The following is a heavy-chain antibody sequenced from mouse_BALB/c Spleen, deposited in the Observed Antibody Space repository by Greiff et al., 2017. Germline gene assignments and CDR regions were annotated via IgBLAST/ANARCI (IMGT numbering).Heavy chain of an antibody. V-gene: IGHV5-6-5*01. CDR3: ARGERAY. CDR1: GFTFSSYA. Sequence: EVQVVESGGGLVKPGGSLKLSCAASGFTFSSYAMSWVRQTPEKRLEWVASISSGGSTYYPDSVKGRFTISRDNARNILYLQMSSLRSEDTAMYYCARGERAYWGQGTLVTVSA. J-gene: IGHJ3*01. CDR2: ISSGGST.